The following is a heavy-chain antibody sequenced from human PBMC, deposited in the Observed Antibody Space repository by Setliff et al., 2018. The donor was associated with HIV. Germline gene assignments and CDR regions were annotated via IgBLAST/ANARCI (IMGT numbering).Heavy chain of an antibody. CDR2: IASDVSKT. D-gene: IGHD6-19*01. CDR1: GFTFSHYG. Sequence: PGGSLRLSCVVSGFTFSHYGMHWVRQAPGKGLEWVTFIASDVSKTHIADSVKGRFTISRDNSKNMLYLQMNSLSADDTAVYYCAKDLKDSGWNILGGFYWGQGTLVTVSS. V-gene: IGHV3-30*02. J-gene: IGHJ4*02. CDR3: AKDLKDSGWNILGGFY.